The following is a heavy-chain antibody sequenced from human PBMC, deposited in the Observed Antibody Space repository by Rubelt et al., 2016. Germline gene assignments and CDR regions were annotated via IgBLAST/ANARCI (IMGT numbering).Heavy chain of an antibody. V-gene: IGHV3-73*01. CDR3: AREAASMECFQH. CDR2: LGTKASRYAT. Sequence: VQLVESGGDLVKPGGSLRLSCTASGFSFNNYAMSWVRQASGRGLEWVGRLGTKASRYATAYDVSTKGRFTISRDDTKSTAFLQMNSLKTEDTAVYYCAREAASMECFQHWGQGTLVTVSS. J-gene: IGHJ1*01. CDR1: GFSFNNYA. D-gene: IGHD6-13*01.